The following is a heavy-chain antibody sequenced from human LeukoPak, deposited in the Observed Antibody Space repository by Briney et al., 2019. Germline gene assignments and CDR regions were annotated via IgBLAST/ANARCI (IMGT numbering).Heavy chain of an antibody. CDR1: GGSISSYY. CDR3: ARRQYSSSSNDAFDI. CDR2: IYYSGST. V-gene: IGHV4-59*01. D-gene: IGHD6-6*01. J-gene: IGHJ3*02. Sequence: SETLSLTCTVSGGSISSYYWSWLRQPPGKGLEWIGYIYYSGSTNYNPSLKSRVTISVDTSKNQFSLKLSSVTAADTAVYYCARRQYSSSSNDAFDIWGQGTMVTVSS.